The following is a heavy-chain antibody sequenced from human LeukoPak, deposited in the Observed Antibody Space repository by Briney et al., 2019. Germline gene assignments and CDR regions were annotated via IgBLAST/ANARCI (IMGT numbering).Heavy chain of an antibody. CDR1: GGSISSNSFY. CDR3: ARGGYSGSDWTT. CDR2: LYYSGYT. Sequence: PSETLSLTCTVSGGSISSNSFYWGWIRQPPGKGLEWIGSLYYSGYTYYNPSLKSRVTISVDTSKSQFSLKVSSVTAADTAVYYCARGGYSGSDWTTWGQGTLVTVSS. V-gene: IGHV4-39*07. J-gene: IGHJ5*02. D-gene: IGHD5-12*01.